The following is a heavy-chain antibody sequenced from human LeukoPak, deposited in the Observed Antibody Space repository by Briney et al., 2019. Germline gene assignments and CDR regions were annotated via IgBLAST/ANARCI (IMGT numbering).Heavy chain of an antibody. J-gene: IGHJ5*02. Sequence: GGSLRLSCAASGFTFSSHGMYWFRQAPGKGLEWAAVISYDGNTKFYGESVKGRFTVSRDNSKNTLYLQMNSLRAEDTAVYYCAKVGGYDFWSGSSGFDPWGQGTLVTVSS. D-gene: IGHD3-3*01. CDR3: AKVGGYDFWSGSSGFDP. V-gene: IGHV3-30*18. CDR1: GFTFSSHG. CDR2: ISYDGNTK.